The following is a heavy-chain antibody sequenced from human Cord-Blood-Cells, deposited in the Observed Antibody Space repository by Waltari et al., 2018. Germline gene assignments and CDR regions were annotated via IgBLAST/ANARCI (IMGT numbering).Heavy chain of an antibody. CDR1: GGSISSSNW. D-gene: IGHD6-6*01. Sequence: QVQLQESGPGLVKPSGTLSLTCAVSGGSISSSNWWSWVRQPPGKGLEWIGEIYHSGSTRRNPSLRGRVAIAGDKSKSQFSLKRGSVTAADTAVYYWARTPSSRAAPGRYFDLWGRGTLVTVSS. CDR3: ARTPSSRAAPGRYFDL. V-gene: IGHV4-4*02. J-gene: IGHJ2*01. CDR2: IYHSGST.